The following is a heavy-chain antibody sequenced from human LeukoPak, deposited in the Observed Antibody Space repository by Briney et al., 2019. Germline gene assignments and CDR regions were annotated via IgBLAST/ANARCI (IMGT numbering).Heavy chain of an antibody. D-gene: IGHD5/OR15-5a*01. Sequence: SETLSLTCTVSGGSISSYYWSWIRQHPGKGLEWIGYIYYSGSTYYNPSLKSRVTISVDTSKNQFSLKLSSVTAADTAVYYCARSGLRPSFDYWGQGTLVTVSS. CDR2: IYYSGST. J-gene: IGHJ4*02. CDR1: GGSISSYY. V-gene: IGHV4-59*06. CDR3: ARSGLRPSFDY.